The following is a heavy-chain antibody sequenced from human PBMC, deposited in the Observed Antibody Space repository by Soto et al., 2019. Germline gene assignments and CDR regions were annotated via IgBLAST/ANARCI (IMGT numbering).Heavy chain of an antibody. CDR2: ISWNSGSI. CDR3: AKAHSGYSSSCCGAGMDV. Sequence: EVQLVESGGGLVQPGRSLRLSCAASGFTFDDYAMHWVRQAPGKGLEWVSGISWNSGSIGYADSVKGRFTISRDNAKNYLYLKMKSLKAEDTALYDCAKAHSGYSSSCCGAGMDVWGQGTTVTVSS. D-gene: IGHD6-13*01. CDR1: GFTFDDYA. V-gene: IGHV3-9*01. J-gene: IGHJ6*02.